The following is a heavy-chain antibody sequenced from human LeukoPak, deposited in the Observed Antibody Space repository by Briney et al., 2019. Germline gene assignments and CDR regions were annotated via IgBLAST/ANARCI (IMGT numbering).Heavy chain of an antibody. Sequence: PGGSLRLSCAASGSTFSSYWMHWVRQAPGKGLVWVSRINSDGSSTSYADSVKGRFTISRDNAKNSLYLQMNSLRAEDTAVYYCARDRGRTWADYWGQGTLVTVSS. V-gene: IGHV3-74*01. CDR3: ARDRGRTWADY. CDR1: GSTFSSYW. J-gene: IGHJ4*02. D-gene: IGHD3-16*01. CDR2: INSDGSST.